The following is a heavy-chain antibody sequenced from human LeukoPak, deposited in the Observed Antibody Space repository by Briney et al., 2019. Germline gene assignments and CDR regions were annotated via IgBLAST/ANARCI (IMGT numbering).Heavy chain of an antibody. V-gene: IGHV4-59*01. J-gene: IGHJ4*02. CDR2: IYYSGST. D-gene: IGHD6-19*01. Sequence: SETLSLTCTVSGGSISSYYWSWIRQPPGKGLEWIGYIYYSGSTNYNPSLKSRVAISVDTSKNQFSLKLSSVTAADTAVYYCARVSGIAVADYWGQGTLVTVSS. CDR1: GGSISSYY. CDR3: ARVSGIAVADY.